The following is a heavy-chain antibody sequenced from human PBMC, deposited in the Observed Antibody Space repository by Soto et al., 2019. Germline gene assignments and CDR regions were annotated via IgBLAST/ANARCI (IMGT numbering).Heavy chain of an antibody. J-gene: IGHJ3*02. CDR3: AREGGRHCSPSRCYNAFDI. Sequence: EVQLVESGGGLVQPGGSLRLSCASSGFPFSAFSMNWVRQAPGKGLAWVAYISSSGSTIYYADSVKGRFTISRDNAKTSLYLQMDSLRDEDTAVYYCAREGGRHCSPSRCYNAFDIWGQGTTVTVSS. CDR2: ISSSGSTI. V-gene: IGHV3-48*02. CDR1: GFPFSAFS. D-gene: IGHD2-15*01.